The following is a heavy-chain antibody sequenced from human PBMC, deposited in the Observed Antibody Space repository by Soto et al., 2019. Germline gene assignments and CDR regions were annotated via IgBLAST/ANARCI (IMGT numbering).Heavy chain of an antibody. Sequence: SETLSLTCAVSGGSFRGYFWSWIRLSPDKGLEWIGEINDSGSTYYNPSFKSRLTISVDTSKSQISLTLTSVTAADSAVYYCQGGDFWGQGTRVTVSS. CDR2: INDSGST. CDR3: QGGDF. CDR1: GGSFRGYF. J-gene: IGHJ4*02. D-gene: IGHD3-16*01. V-gene: IGHV4-34*01.